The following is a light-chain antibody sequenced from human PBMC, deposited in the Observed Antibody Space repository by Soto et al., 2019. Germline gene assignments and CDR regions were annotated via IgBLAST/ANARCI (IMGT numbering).Light chain of an antibody. Sequence: DIQMTQSPSSLSASVGDRVTITCRASQGISSYLAWYQQKPGKVPKLMMYAASTLQSGVPSRFSGSGSGTDFTLTISSLQPEDVATYYCQKYNSVPYTFGQGTKLEIK. CDR2: AAS. CDR1: QGISSY. CDR3: QKYNSVPYT. V-gene: IGKV1-27*01. J-gene: IGKJ2*01.